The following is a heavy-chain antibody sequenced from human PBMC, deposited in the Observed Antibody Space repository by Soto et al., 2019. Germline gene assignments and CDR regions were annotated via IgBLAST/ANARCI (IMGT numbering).Heavy chain of an antibody. V-gene: IGHV3-30*18. CDR3: AKVGQYCRRTSCYPYYATDF. CDR2: ISDDGSNK. J-gene: IGHJ6*02. Sequence: SGGSLRLSCAASGFTFSRYGMHWVRQAPGKGLEWVAVISDDGSNKYYADSVKGRFTISRDNSKKTLYLQMSSLRAEDTAVYYCAKVGQYCRRTSCYPYYATDFWCQGLTVTLSS. D-gene: IGHD2-2*01. CDR1: GFTFSRYG.